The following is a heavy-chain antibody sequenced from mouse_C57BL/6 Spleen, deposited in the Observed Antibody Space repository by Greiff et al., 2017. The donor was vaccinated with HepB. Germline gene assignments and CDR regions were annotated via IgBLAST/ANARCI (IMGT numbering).Heavy chain of an antibody. J-gene: IGHJ1*03. Sequence: VQLQQSGAELARPGASVKMSCKASGYTFTSYTMHWVKQRPGQGLEWIGYINPSSGYTKYNQKFKDKATLTADKSSSTAYMQLSSLTSEDSAVYYWAREEHWYFDVWGTGTTVTVSS. CDR3: AREEHWYFDV. V-gene: IGHV1-4*01. CDR2: INPSSGYT. CDR1: GYTFTSYT.